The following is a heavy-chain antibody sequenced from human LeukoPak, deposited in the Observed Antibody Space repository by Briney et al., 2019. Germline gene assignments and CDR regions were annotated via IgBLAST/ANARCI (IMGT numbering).Heavy chain of an antibody. CDR1: GFTFSTFA. D-gene: IGHD4-17*01. Sequence: GGSLRLSCAASGFTFSTFAMIWVRQPPGKGLEWVSSIFPSGGEIHYADSVKGRFTISRDNSKNTLYLQMSSLGVEDTAVYYCAKDERKPVTSTVTTLGNLDYWGQGTLVTVSS. CDR2: IFPSGGEI. CDR3: AKDERKPVTSTVTTLGNLDY. J-gene: IGHJ4*01. V-gene: IGHV3-23*01.